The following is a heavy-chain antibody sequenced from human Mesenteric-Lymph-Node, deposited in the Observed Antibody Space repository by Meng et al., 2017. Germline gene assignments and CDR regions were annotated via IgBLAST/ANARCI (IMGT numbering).Heavy chain of an antibody. CDR2: IKSIADGGTT. CDR3: TTDRWFSPVDS. CDR1: GFTFSNYP. D-gene: IGHD4-23*01. Sequence: GESLKISCAASGFTFSNYPMSWARQAPGKGLEWVGRIKSIADGGTTDYAAPVQGRFTVSRDDSRNTLYLQMNSLRTEDTAVYYCTTDRWFSPVDSWGLGTLVTVSS. V-gene: IGHV3-15*01. J-gene: IGHJ4*02.